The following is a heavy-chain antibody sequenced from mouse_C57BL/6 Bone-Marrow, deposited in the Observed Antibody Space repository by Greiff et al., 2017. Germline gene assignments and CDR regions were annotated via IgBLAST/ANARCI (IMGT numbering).Heavy chain of an antibody. CDR3: ARKDWGDY. D-gene: IGHD4-1*01. CDR2: IYPGSGNT. Sequence: QVQLQQSGAELVRPGASVKLSCKASGYTFTDYYINWVKQRPGQGLEWIARIYPGSGNTNYNQKFKGKSTLTVDKSPSTAYMQLSSLTSGDSAVYYCARKDWGDYWGQGTTLTVSS. V-gene: IGHV1-76*01. CDR1: GYTFTDYY. J-gene: IGHJ2*01.